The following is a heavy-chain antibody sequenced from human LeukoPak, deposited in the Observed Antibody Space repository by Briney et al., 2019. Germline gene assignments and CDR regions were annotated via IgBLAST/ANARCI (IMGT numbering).Heavy chain of an antibody. CDR3: ARALPRWLRFDY. Sequence: PGGSLRLSCAASGFTFSSYEMNWVRQAPGKGLEWVSYISSNGSTIYYADSVKGRFTISRDNAKNSLYLQMNSLRAEDTAVYYCARALPRWLRFDYWGQGTLVTVSS. D-gene: IGHD5-12*01. CDR1: GFTFSSYE. CDR2: ISSNGSTI. V-gene: IGHV3-48*03. J-gene: IGHJ4*02.